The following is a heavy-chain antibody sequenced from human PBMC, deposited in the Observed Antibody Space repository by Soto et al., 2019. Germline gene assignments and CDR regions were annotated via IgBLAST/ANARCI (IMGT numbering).Heavy chain of an antibody. CDR1: GFTFSSYW. V-gene: IGHV3-74*01. CDR3: ARDRYPYYDFWSGHYGMDV. CDR2: INSDGSST. D-gene: IGHD3-3*01. Sequence: PVGSLRLSCAASGFTFSSYWMHWVRQAPGKGLVWVSRINSDGSSTSYADSVKGRFTISRDNAKNTLYLQMNSLRAEDTAVYYCARDRYPYYDFWSGHYGMDVWGQGTTVTVSS. J-gene: IGHJ6*02.